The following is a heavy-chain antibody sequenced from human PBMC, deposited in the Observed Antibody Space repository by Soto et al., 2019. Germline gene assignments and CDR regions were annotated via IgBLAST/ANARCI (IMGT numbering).Heavy chain of an antibody. Sequence: QVQLVQSGAEVKKPGSSVNVSCKASGSTFSSYTISWVRQAPGQGLELMGRIIHILGIANYAQKFQGRVTITADKSTSTAYMELSSLGSEDTAVYYSAVGDIVVVTAARRGWFDPWGHGTLVTVSS. CDR2: IIHILGIA. D-gene: IGHD2-2*01. V-gene: IGHV1-69*02. CDR1: GSTFSSYT. CDR3: AVGDIVVVTAARRGWFDP. J-gene: IGHJ5*02.